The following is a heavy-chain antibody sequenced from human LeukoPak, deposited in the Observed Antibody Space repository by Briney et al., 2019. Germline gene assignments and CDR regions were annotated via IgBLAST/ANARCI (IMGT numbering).Heavy chain of an antibody. Sequence: GGSLRLSCAASGFTFSSYGMHWVRQAPGKGLVWVSRINSDGSSTGYADSVKGRFTISRDNAKNTLYLQMNSLRAEDTAVYYCARDLEGSWYYYWGQGTLVTVSS. CDR1: GFTFSSYG. CDR2: INSDGSST. D-gene: IGHD6-13*01. CDR3: ARDLEGSWYYY. V-gene: IGHV3-74*01. J-gene: IGHJ4*02.